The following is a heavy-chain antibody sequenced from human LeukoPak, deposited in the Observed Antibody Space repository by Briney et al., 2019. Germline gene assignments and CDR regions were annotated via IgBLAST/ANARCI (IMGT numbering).Heavy chain of an antibody. CDR1: GGTFSSYA. Sequence: ASVKVSCKASGGTFSSYAISWVRQAPGQGLEWMGWINPNSGGTNYAQKFQGRVTMTRDTSISTAYMELSRPRSDDTAVYYCARGGGASGYVPPPLDYWGQGTLVTVSS. CDR2: INPNSGGT. D-gene: IGHD5-12*01. J-gene: IGHJ4*02. V-gene: IGHV1-2*02. CDR3: ARGGGASGYVPPPLDY.